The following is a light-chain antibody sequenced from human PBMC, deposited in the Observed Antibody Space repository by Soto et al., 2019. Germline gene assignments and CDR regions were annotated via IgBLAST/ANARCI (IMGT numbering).Light chain of an antibody. V-gene: IGKV1-39*01. CDR3: QQSYGTPLT. J-gene: IGKJ4*01. CDR1: QSMSNY. Sequence: DMEMTQSPSSLSASVGDRVTITCRASQSMSNYLTWYQHKPGKVSKLLIYAASSLQSGVPTRFSGSGSGTDFTLTINSLQPEDFATYYCQQSYGTPLTFGGGTKIEIK. CDR2: AAS.